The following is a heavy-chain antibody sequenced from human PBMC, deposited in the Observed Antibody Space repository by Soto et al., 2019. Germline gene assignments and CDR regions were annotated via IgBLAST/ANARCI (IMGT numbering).Heavy chain of an antibody. D-gene: IGHD3-22*01. V-gene: IGHV3-23*01. CDR3: AKDMYYDSSGYSDY. CDR2: ISGSGGLT. J-gene: IGHJ4*02. Sequence: LRLSCAASGFSFSSYAMIWVRQAPGKGLEWVSTISGSGGLTSHADSVKGRFTISRDNSKTTLYLQMNSLRAENTAVYYCAKDMYYDSSGYSDYWGQGTLVTVSS. CDR1: GFSFSSYA.